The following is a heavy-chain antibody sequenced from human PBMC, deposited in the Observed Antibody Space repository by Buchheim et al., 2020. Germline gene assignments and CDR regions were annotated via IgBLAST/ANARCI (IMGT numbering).Heavy chain of an antibody. CDR1: GGSISRGSYY. CDR2: IYPSGSN. J-gene: IGHJ4*02. D-gene: IGHD3-10*01. Sequence: QVQLQESGPGLVKPSQPLSLTCTVSGGSISRGSYYWTWIRQPAGKGLEWIGRIYPSGSNNYNPSLKSRVTISVDKSKKQIYLKLSSVTAADTAMYYCARGSPMVFWGQGTL. CDR3: ARGSPMVF. V-gene: IGHV4-61*02.